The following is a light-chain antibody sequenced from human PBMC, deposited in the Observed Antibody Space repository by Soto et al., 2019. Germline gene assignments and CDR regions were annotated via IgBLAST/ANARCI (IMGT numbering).Light chain of an antibody. Sequence: EIVLTQSPGTLSLSPGERATLSCGASQSLSSGYLAWYQQKPGQAPRILIYAASSRATGIPDRFSGSGSGTDFTLTISGVEPEDFAVYYCQQYVSLPITFGQGTRLEIK. CDR3: QQYVSLPIT. CDR1: QSLSSGY. J-gene: IGKJ5*01. CDR2: AAS. V-gene: IGKV3-20*01.